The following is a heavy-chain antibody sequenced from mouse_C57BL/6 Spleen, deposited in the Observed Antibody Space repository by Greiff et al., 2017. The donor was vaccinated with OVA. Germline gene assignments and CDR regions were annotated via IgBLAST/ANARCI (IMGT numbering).Heavy chain of an antibody. CDR3: TREGVSGSLYYFDY. D-gene: IGHD6-2*01. CDR1: GYTFTDYE. Sequence: QVQLQQSGAELVRPGASVTLSCKASGYTFTDYEMHWVKQTPVHGLEWIGAIDPETGGTAYNQKFKGKAILTADKSSSTAYMELRSLTSEDSAVYYCTREGVSGSLYYFDYWGQGTTLTVSS. J-gene: IGHJ2*01. CDR2: IDPETGGT. V-gene: IGHV1-15*01.